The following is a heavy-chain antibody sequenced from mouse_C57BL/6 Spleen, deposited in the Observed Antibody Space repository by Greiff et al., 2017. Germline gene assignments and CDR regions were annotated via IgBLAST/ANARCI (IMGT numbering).Heavy chain of an antibody. CDR1: GYAFSSYW. Sequence: VQRVESGAELVKPGASVKISCKASGYAFSSYWMNWVKQRPGKGLEWIGQIYPGDGDTNYNGKFKGKATLTADKSSSTAYMQLSSLTSEDSAVYFCARSWDPYYFDYWGQGTTLTVSS. J-gene: IGHJ2*01. CDR2: IYPGDGDT. D-gene: IGHD4-1*01. CDR3: ARSWDPYYFDY. V-gene: IGHV1-80*01.